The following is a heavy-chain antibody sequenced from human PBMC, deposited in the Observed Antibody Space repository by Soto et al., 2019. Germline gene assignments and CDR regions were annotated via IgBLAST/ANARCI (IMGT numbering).Heavy chain of an antibody. D-gene: IGHD3-3*01. CDR3: ARERKFDFWRKGLDV. Sequence: ASVKVSCKASGYTSTTYDINWVRQAPGQGLEWLGWMDPNSGSTGYAQNFQGRITMTRNISRNTAHMELSSLQSEDTAVYYCARERKFDFWRKGLDVWGQGTTVTVSS. CDR2: MDPNSGST. CDR1: GYTSTTYD. V-gene: IGHV1-8*01. J-gene: IGHJ6*02.